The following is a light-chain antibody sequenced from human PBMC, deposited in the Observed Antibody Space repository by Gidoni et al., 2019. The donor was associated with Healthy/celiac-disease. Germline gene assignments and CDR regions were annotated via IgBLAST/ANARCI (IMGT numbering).Light chain of an antibody. CDR1: QSVSSSY. V-gene: IGKV3-20*01. Sequence: EIVLTQPPGTLSLSPGERATLSCRASQSVSSSYLAWYQQRPGQAPRLLIYGASSRATGIPDRFSGSGSGTDFTLTISRLEPEDFAVYYCQQYGSSITFGPXTKVDIK. CDR3: QQYGSSIT. J-gene: IGKJ3*01. CDR2: GAS.